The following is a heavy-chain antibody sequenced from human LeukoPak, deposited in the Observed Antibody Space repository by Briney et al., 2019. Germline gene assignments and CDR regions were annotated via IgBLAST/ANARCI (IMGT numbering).Heavy chain of an antibody. V-gene: IGHV4-34*01. CDR3: ARAGGLVVAGTFDP. J-gene: IGHJ5*02. CDR2: INRSGST. Sequence: SETLSLTCAVYGGSFSGYFWSWIRQPPGKGLEWIGEINRSGSTTYNPSLKSRVTISVDTSKNQFSLKLSSVTAADTAVYYCARAGGLVVAGTFDPWGQGTLVTVSS. CDR1: GGSFSGYF. D-gene: IGHD6-19*01.